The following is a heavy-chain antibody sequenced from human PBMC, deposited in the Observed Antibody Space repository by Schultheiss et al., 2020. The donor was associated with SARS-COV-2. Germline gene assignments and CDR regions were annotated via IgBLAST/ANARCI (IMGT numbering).Heavy chain of an antibody. Sequence: SETLSLTCAVYGGSFSGYYWSWIRQPPGKGLEWIGEINHSGSTNYNPSLKSRVTISVDTSKNQFSLKLSSVTAADTAVYYCASRYYYGSSGYYSPFDYWGQGTLVTVSS. J-gene: IGHJ4*02. V-gene: IGHV4-34*01. CDR1: GGSFSGYY. D-gene: IGHD3-22*01. CDR2: INHSGST. CDR3: ASRYYYGSSGYYSPFDY.